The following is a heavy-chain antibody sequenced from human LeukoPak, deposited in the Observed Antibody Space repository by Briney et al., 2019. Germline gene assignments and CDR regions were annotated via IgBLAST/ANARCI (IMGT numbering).Heavy chain of an antibody. D-gene: IGHD3-22*01. CDR2: IIPIFGTA. J-gene: IGHJ4*02. CDR3: AMRGYYYESSGPHFDY. Sequence: ASVKVSCKASLGTFSSYAISWVRQAPGQGLEWMGEIIPIFGTAHYAQKFQSRVTITADKSTSTAYMELSSLRSEDTAVYNCAMRGYYYESSGPHFDYWGQGTLVTVSS. V-gene: IGHV1-69*06. CDR1: LGTFSSYA.